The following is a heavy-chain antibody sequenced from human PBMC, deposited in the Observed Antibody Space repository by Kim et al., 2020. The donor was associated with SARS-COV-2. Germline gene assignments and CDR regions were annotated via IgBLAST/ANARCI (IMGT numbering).Heavy chain of an antibody. J-gene: IGHJ5*02. CDR2: IKQDGSEK. CDR3: ARDRKYSGYEPIPNWFDP. D-gene: IGHD5-12*01. CDR1: GFTFSSYW. Sequence: GGSLRLSCAASGFTFSSYWMSWVRQAPGKGLEWVSNIKQDGSEKYYVDSVKGRFTISRDNAKNSLYLQMNSLRAEDTAVYYCARDRKYSGYEPIPNWFDPWGQQAQVAVSS. V-gene: IGHV3-7*03.